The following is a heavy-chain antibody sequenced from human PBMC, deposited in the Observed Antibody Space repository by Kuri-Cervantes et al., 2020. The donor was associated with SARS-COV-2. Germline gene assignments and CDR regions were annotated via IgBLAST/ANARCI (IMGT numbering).Heavy chain of an antibody. V-gene: IGHV3-73*01. CDR2: IRSKANSYAT. CDR3: TRAGDRYYYYYYYMDV. Sequence: LSLTCAASGFTFSGSAMHWVRQASGKGLEWVGRIRSKANSYATAYAASVKGRFTISRDDSKNTAYLQMNSLKTEDTAVYYCTRAGDRYYYYYYYMDVWGKGTTVTVSS. CDR1: GFTFSGSA. D-gene: IGHD2-21*02. J-gene: IGHJ6*03.